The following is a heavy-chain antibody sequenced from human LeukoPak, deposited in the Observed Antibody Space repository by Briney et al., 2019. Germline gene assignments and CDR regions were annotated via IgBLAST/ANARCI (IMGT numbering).Heavy chain of an antibody. CDR2: ISAYNGNT. CDR1: GYTFTSYG. V-gene: IGHV1-18*01. D-gene: IGHD4-17*01. Sequence: ASVKVSCKASGYTFTSYGISWVRQAPGQGLEWMGWISAYNGNTNYAQKLQGRVTMTTDTSTSTAYMELRSLRSDDTAVYYCVRVLDGDYEERIDYWGQGTLVTVSS. J-gene: IGHJ4*02. CDR3: VRVLDGDYEERIDY.